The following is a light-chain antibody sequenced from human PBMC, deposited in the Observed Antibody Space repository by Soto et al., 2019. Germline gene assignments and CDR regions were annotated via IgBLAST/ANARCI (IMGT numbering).Light chain of an antibody. CDR1: QSISNW. V-gene: IGKV1-5*01. Sequence: IQMPQSPPTLSASVGDRVTITCRASQSISNWLAWYQQKPGKAPKLLIYDASSLESGVPSRFSGSGSGTDFTLTINSLQPEDFATYYCQQLESYPSTFGGGTKVDIK. CDR2: DAS. J-gene: IGKJ4*01. CDR3: QQLESYPST.